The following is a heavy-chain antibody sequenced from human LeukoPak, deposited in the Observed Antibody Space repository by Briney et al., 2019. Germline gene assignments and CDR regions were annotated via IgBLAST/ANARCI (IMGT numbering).Heavy chain of an antibody. J-gene: IGHJ6*02. CDR3: TRVQAVGVPVAVDAYYSYGMDV. CDR1: GGTSSRNS. Sequence: SVNVSCKASGGTSSRNSISWVRQAPGQGLEWMGRIIPILGLANYAQKFQGRVTITADKSTSTAYMELSSLRSEDTAVYYCTRVQAVGVPVAVDAYYSYGMDVWGQGTTVTVSS. V-gene: IGHV1-69*04. D-gene: IGHD2-2*01. CDR2: IIPILGLA.